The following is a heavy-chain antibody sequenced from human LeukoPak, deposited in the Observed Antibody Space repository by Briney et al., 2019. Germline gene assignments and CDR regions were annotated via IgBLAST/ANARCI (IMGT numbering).Heavy chain of an antibody. D-gene: IGHD5-12*01. V-gene: IGHV3-7*01. CDR1: GFTFSTSW. CDR2: INPDGSRI. CDR3: ARDSGYNAFDI. Sequence: PGGCLRLSCAASGFTFSTSWMTWVRQAPGKGLDWLGNINPDGSRINYVDSVKGRFTFSRDNAKNSLFLQMNSLRAEDTAVFYCARDSGYNAFDIWGQGTMVTVSS. J-gene: IGHJ3*02.